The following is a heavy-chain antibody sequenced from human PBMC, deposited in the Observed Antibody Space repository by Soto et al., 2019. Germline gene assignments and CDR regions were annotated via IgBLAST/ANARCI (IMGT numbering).Heavy chain of an antibody. CDR1: GFTFSGFG. J-gene: IGHJ3*02. V-gene: IGHV3-33*01. Sequence: QVQLVESGGGVVQPGTSLRLSCEASGFTFSGFGMHWVRQAPGKGLEWVAVIWYDGSKKYYADCVKGRFTISRDNSKNXXYLKMNGLRAEDTAVYYCARGRGGSYGGNSAHFDIWGQGTLVTVSS. CDR3: ARGRGGSYGGNSAHFDI. D-gene: IGHD4-17*01. CDR2: IWYDGSKK.